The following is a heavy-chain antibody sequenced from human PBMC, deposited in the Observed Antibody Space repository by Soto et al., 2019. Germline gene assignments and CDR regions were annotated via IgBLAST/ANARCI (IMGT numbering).Heavy chain of an antibody. J-gene: IGHJ5*02. CDR1: GYTFTSYD. D-gene: IGHD2-15*01. CDR3: ARGRYCSGGSCYGWFDP. CDR2: MNPNSGNT. V-gene: IGHV1-8*01. Sequence: ASVKVSCKASGYTFTSYDINWVRQATGQGLEWMGWMNPNSGNTGYAQKFQGRVTMTRNTSISTAYMELSSLRSEDTAVYYCARGRYCSGGSCYGWFDPWGQGTLVTVSS.